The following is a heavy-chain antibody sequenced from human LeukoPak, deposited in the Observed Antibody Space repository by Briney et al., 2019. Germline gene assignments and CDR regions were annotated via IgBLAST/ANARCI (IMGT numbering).Heavy chain of an antibody. Sequence: GGSLRLSCAASGFTFSSYAMHWVRQAPGQRLEWMGWINAGNGNTKYSQKFQGRVTITRDTSASTAYMELSSLRSEDTAVYYCARGPEIIAAAATYYFDYWGQGTLVTVSS. CDR3: ARGPEIIAAAATYYFDY. CDR2: INAGNGNT. V-gene: IGHV1-3*01. CDR1: GFTFSSYA. J-gene: IGHJ4*02. D-gene: IGHD6-13*01.